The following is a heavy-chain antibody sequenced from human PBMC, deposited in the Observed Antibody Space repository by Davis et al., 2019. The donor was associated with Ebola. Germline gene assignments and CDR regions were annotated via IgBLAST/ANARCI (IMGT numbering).Heavy chain of an antibody. V-gene: IGHV4-59*12. CDR1: GGSISSYY. CDR3: ARGDYYDSSGYYYYYYGMDV. J-gene: IGHJ6*04. CDR2: IYYSGSA. Sequence: SETLSLTCTVSGGSISSYYWSWIRQPPGKGLEWIGYIYYSGSANYNPSLRGRVTISVDTSKSQFSLKLSSVTAADTAVYYCARGDYYDSSGYYYYYYGMDVWGKGTTVTVSS. D-gene: IGHD3-22*01.